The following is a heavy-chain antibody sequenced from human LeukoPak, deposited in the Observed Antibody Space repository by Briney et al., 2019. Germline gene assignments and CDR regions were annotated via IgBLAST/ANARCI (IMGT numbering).Heavy chain of an antibody. CDR1: GFTFNNYG. Sequence: GGSLRLSCAASGFTFNNYGMHWVRQAPDKGLEWVAVISYDGRNKHYPDSVKGRFTISRDISTDTLWLQMDSLRTEDTAVYYCAKGPLRGTAAAIDYWGQGTLVTVSS. D-gene: IGHD2-2*01. CDR3: AKGPLRGTAAAIDY. J-gene: IGHJ4*02. V-gene: IGHV3-30*18. CDR2: ISYDGRNK.